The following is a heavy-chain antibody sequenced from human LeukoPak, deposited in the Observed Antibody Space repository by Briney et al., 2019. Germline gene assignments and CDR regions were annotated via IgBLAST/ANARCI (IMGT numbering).Heavy chain of an antibody. J-gene: IGHJ5*02. CDR3: ARDSGRDSSSPFDP. CDR2: ISYDGGNK. CDR1: GFTFSSYA. V-gene: IGHV3-30*01. D-gene: IGHD6-6*01. Sequence: GGSLRLSCAASGFTFSSYAMHWVRQAPGKGLEWVAVISYDGGNKYYADSVKGRFTISRDNSKNTLYLQMNSLRAEDTAVYYCARDSGRDSSSPFDPWGQGTLVTVSS.